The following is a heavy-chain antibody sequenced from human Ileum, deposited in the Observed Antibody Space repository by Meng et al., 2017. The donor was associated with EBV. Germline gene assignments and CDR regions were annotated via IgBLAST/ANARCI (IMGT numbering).Heavy chain of an antibody. Sequence: QGQLVQAGAEVKKPGASVKVSCKASGYTFTNYGISWVRQAPGQGLEWMGRISADSGNTNYPQKFQGRVTMTTDTSTRTAYMEVRRLRSDDTAVYYCARGVTTVLYWFFDLWGRGTLVTVSS. CDR3: ARGVTTVLYWFFDL. CDR2: ISADSGNT. J-gene: IGHJ2*01. CDR1: GYTFTNYG. V-gene: IGHV1-18*01. D-gene: IGHD4-11*01.